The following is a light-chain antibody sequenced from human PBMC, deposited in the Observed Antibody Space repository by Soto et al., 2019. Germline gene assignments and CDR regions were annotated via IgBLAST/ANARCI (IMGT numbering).Light chain of an antibody. CDR1: QSVSSNY. J-gene: IGKJ5*01. Sequence: EIVLTQSPGILSLSPGERATLSCRASQSVSSNYLAWYQQKPGQAPRLLIYGASSRATGIPDRFSGSGSGTDFTLTIGRLEPEDFAVYYCQQRSNWPLITFGQGTRLEIK. V-gene: IGKV3D-20*02. CDR3: QQRSNWPLIT. CDR2: GAS.